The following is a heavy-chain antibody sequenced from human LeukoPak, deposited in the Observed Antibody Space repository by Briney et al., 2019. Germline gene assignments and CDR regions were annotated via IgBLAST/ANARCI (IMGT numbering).Heavy chain of an antibody. CDR2: INHSGST. V-gene: IGHV4-34*01. D-gene: IGHD3-10*01. CDR3: ARASQLWSLDY. Sequence: SETPSLTCAVYGGSFSGYYWSWIRQPPGKGLEWIGEINHSGSTNYNPSLKSRVTISVDTSKNQFSLKLSSVTAADTAVYYCARASQLWSLDYWGQGTLVTVSS. CDR1: GGSFSGYY. J-gene: IGHJ4*02.